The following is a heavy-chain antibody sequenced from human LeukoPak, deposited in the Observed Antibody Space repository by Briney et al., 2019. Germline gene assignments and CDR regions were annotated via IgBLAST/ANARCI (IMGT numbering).Heavy chain of an antibody. D-gene: IGHD4-11*01. CDR3: ARERGGDYSDAFDI. CDR2: IYYSGST. CDR1: GGSISGYY. V-gene: IGHV4-59*01. J-gene: IGHJ3*02. Sequence: SETLSLTCTLSGGSISGYYWSWIRQSPGKGLEWIGYIYYSGSTSYNPSLKSRVTISVDTSKNQFSLKLNSVTAADTAVYYCARERGGDYSDAFDIWGQGTLVTVSS.